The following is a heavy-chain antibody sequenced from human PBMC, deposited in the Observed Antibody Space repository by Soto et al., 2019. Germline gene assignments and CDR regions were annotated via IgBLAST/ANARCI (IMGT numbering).Heavy chain of an antibody. CDR3: AKEALYSYGQLDY. Sequence: PGGSLRLSCAASGFTFDDYAMHWVRQAPGKGLEWVSGISWNSGSIGYADSVKGRFTISRDNAKNSLYLQMNSLRAEDTALYYCAKEALYSYGQLDYWGQGTLVTVSS. CDR2: ISWNSGSI. CDR1: GFTFDDYA. J-gene: IGHJ4*02. V-gene: IGHV3-9*01. D-gene: IGHD5-18*01.